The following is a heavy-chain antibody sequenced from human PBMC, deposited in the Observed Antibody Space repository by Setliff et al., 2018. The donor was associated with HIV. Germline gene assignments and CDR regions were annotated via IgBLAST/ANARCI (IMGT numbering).Heavy chain of an antibody. CDR1: GFTFSDYG. D-gene: IGHD3-3*01. Sequence: GSLRLSCAASGFTFSDYGMHWVRQAPGKGLEWVAIIWYDGSNKYYADSVKGRFTISRDNSENTLYLQMSNLRVDDTAVYYCAKLRHDFLIDSWGQGTLVTVSS. CDR3: AKLRHDFLIDS. V-gene: IGHV3-33*06. CDR2: IWYDGSNK. J-gene: IGHJ4*02.